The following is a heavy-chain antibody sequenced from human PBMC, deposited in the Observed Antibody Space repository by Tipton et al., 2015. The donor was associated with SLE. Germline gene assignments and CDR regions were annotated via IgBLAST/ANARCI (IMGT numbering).Heavy chain of an antibody. CDR1: GGSIMNTHYS. D-gene: IGHD6-13*01. J-gene: IGHJ4*02. V-gene: IGHV4-39*07. Sequence: LRLSCTVSGGSIMNTHYSWGWVRQSPGKGLDWIGTMYFSGNTYYNPSLKSRVAISLDTSKNQLSLNLSSVTAADTAVYYCARQAHDTSWYEHFDHWGRGTLVAVSS. CDR2: MYFSGNT. CDR3: ARQAHDTSWYEHFDH.